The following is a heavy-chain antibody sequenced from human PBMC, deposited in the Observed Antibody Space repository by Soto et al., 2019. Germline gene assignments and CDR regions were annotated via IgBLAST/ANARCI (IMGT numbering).Heavy chain of an antibody. V-gene: IGHV1-69*13. CDR2: IIPIFGTA. CDR1: GGTFSSYA. CDR3: ARVNYYGSGSYRNSPIADYYYYGMDV. Sequence: SVKVYCKASGGTFSSYAISWVRQAPGQGLEWMGGIIPIFGTANYAQKFQGRVTITADESTSTAYMELSSLRSEDTAVYYCARVNYYGSGSYRNSPIADYYYYGMDVWGQGTTVTVSS. D-gene: IGHD3-10*01. J-gene: IGHJ6*01.